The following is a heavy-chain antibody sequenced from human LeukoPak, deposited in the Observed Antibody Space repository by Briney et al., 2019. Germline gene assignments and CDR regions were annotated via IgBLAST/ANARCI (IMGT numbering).Heavy chain of an antibody. CDR3: ARGLPTYYYGSSGYYFRY. V-gene: IGHV4-34*01. Sequence: SETLSLTCAVYGGSFSGYYWSWIRQPPGKGLEWIGEINHSGSTNYNPSLKSRVTISVDTSKNQFSLKLSSVTAADTAVYYCARGLPTYYYGSSGYYFRYWGQGTLVTVSS. CDR1: GGSFSGYY. CDR2: INHSGST. J-gene: IGHJ4*02. D-gene: IGHD3-22*01.